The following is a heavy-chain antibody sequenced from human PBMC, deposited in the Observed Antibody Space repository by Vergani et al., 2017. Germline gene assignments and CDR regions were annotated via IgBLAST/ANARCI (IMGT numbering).Heavy chain of an antibody. CDR3: ARVVLINKVDY. V-gene: IGHV3-30*04. D-gene: IGHD3-10*01. J-gene: IGHJ4*02. CDR1: GFTFSIYA. Sequence: QVQLVESGGGVVQPGRSLRLSCVASGFTFSIYAMHWVRQAPGKGLEWVAVVSSDGSNKHYADSMKGRFTISRDKSKNTLYLQMDTLRVEDTAVYYCARVVLINKVDYWGQGTLVTVSS. CDR2: VSSDGSNK.